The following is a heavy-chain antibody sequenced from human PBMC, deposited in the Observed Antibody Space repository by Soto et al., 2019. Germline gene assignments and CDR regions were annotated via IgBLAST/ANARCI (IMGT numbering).Heavy chain of an antibody. CDR1: GGSFSGYY. CDR2: INHSGST. V-gene: IGHV4-34*01. Sequence: SETLSLTCAVYGGSFSGYYWSWIRQPPGKGLEWIGEINHSGSTNYNPSLKSRVTISVDTSKNQFSLKLSSVTAADTAVYYCARAGVRGYSSSWCRSNWFDPWGQGTLVTVSS. CDR3: ARAGVRGYSSSWCRSNWFDP. J-gene: IGHJ5*02. D-gene: IGHD6-13*01.